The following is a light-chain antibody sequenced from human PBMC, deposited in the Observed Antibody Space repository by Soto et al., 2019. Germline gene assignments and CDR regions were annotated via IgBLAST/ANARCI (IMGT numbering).Light chain of an antibody. Sequence: EKVLKHSPGTLSLYPGERATLSCRASQSVSSSYLAWYQQKPGQAPRLLIYGASSRATGIPDRFSGSGSGTDFTLIISSLEPEDFAVYYCQQRSNWPFTFGGGTKVDIK. V-gene: IGKV3D-20*02. CDR2: GAS. CDR3: QQRSNWPFT. CDR1: QSVSSSY. J-gene: IGKJ4*01.